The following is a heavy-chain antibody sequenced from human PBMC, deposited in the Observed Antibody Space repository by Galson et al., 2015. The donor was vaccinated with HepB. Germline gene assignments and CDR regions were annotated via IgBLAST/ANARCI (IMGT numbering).Heavy chain of an antibody. CDR1: GGTFSSYA. CDR3: ARYMATVTEFHYYYYGMDV. J-gene: IGHJ6*02. Sequence: SVKVSCKASGGTFSSYAISWVRQAPGQGLEWMGGIIPIFGTANYAQKFQGRVTITADESTSTAYMELSSLRSEDTAVYYCARYMATVTEFHYYYYGMDVWGQGTTVTVSS. CDR2: IIPIFGTA. V-gene: IGHV1-69*13. D-gene: IGHD4-17*01.